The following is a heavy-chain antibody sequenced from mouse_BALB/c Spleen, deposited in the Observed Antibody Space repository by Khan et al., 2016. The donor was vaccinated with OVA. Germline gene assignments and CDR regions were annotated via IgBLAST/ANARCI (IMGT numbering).Heavy chain of an antibody. CDR3: ARQNYYGYAMDY. CDR1: GYSITSNYA. Sequence: EVQLLETGPGLVKPSQSLSLTCTVTGYSITSNYAWNWIRQFPGNKLEWMGYISYSGSTSYNPSLKSRISITRDTSENQFFLQLNSVTTEDTATYYCARQNYYGYAMDYWGQGTSVTVSS. J-gene: IGHJ4*01. D-gene: IGHD1-1*01. CDR2: ISYSGST. V-gene: IGHV3-2*02.